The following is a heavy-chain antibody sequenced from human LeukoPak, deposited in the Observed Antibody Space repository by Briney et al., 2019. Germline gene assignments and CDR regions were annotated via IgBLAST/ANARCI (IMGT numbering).Heavy chain of an antibody. J-gene: IGHJ4*02. CDR3: AKDGRSDLGDHHDYFDY. D-gene: IGHD4-17*01. V-gene: IGHV3-23*01. CDR2: VSYTGGMT. CDR1: VFPFSSYA. Sequence: PGGSLRLSCAASVFPFSSYAMSWVRQAPGEGLEWVSAVSYTGGMTYYADSVKGRFTISRDNSKNTLYLQMKGLRAEDTAVYYCAKDGRSDLGDHHDYFDYWGQGTLVTVSS.